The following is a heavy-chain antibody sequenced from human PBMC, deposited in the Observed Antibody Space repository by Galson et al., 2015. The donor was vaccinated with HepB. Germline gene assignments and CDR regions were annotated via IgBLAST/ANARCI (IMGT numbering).Heavy chain of an antibody. Sequence: SVKVSCKASGYTFTSYDINWARQATGQGLEWMGWMNPNSGNTGYAQKFQGRVTMTRNTSISTAYMELSSLRSEDTAVYYCARGRSPHTVTGIFYYYYYMDVWGKGTTVTVSS. D-gene: IGHD4-11*01. V-gene: IGHV1-8*01. CDR2: MNPNSGNT. CDR1: GYTFTSYD. CDR3: ARGRSPHTVTGIFYYYYYMDV. J-gene: IGHJ6*03.